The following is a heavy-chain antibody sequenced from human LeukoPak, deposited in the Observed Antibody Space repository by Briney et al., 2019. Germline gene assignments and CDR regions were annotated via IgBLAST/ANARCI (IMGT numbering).Heavy chain of an antibody. CDR2: INHNGNVN. V-gene: IGHV3-7*03. Sequence: GGSLRLSCAASGFTFSSYWMNWARQAPGKGLEWVASINHNGNVNYYVDSVKGRFTISRDNAKNSLYLQMNSLRAEDTAVYYCAREGIAARRDFDYWGRGTLVTVSS. CDR3: AREGIAARRDFDY. J-gene: IGHJ4*02. CDR1: GFTFSSYW. D-gene: IGHD6-6*01.